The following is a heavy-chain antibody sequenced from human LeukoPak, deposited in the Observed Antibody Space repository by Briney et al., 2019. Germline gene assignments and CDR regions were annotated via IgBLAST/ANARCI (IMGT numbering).Heavy chain of an antibody. CDR1: GGSISSGGYY. D-gene: IGHD6-6*01. CDR2: IYDSGST. V-gene: IGHV4-30-2*01. Sequence: SETLSLTCTVSGGSISSGGYYWSWIRQPPGKGLEWIGYIYDSGSTYYNPSLKSRVTISVGRSKNPFSLKLGYVTAADQAVYYCASLRVEYSSYVGRYYFDYWGQGTLVTVSS. CDR3: ASLRVEYSSYVGRYYFDY. J-gene: IGHJ4*02.